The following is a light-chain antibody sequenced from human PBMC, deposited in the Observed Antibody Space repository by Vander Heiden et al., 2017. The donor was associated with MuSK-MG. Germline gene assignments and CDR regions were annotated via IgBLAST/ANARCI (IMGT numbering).Light chain of an antibody. CDR1: SSDVGGYNY. CDR2: DVS. CDR3: NSYTSSSTCVV. Sequence: QSALTQPASVSGSPGQAITISCTGTSSDVGGYNYVSWYQQHPGKAPKLMMYDVSNRPSGVSNRFSGSKSGNTAALTISGLQAEDGADYYCNSYTSSSTCVVFGGGTKLTVL. J-gene: IGLJ2*01. V-gene: IGLV2-14*01.